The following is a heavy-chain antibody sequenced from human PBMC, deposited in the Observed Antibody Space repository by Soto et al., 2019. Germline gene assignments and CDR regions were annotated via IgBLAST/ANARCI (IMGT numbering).Heavy chain of an antibody. J-gene: IGHJ6*02. V-gene: IGHV1-69*13. CDR2: IIPIFGTA. Sequence: GPSVKVSCKASGGTFSSYAISWVRQAPGQGLEWMGGIIPIFGTANYAQKFQGRVTITADESTSTAYMELSSLRSEDTAVYYCAIPNTVTTGSYYYYGMDVWGQGTTVTVSS. D-gene: IGHD4-4*01. CDR1: GGTFSSYA. CDR3: AIPNTVTTGSYYYYGMDV.